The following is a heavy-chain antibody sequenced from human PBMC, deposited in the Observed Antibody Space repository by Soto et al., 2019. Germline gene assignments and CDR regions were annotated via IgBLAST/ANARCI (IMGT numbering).Heavy chain of an antibody. CDR1: GGSISRGSYY. V-gene: IGHV4-31*03. CDR2: IYYSGST. D-gene: IGHD6-19*01. J-gene: IGHJ5*02. Sequence: VPLPESGPGLGKPFQTLSLTCPFPGGSISRGSYYWSWVRQPPGKGLGWIGYIYYSGSTYYNPSLKSRVSMSVDTSKNQFSLKLTSVTAADTAMYYCARDVSVSGRFDPWGQGTLVTVSS. CDR3: ARDVSVSGRFDP.